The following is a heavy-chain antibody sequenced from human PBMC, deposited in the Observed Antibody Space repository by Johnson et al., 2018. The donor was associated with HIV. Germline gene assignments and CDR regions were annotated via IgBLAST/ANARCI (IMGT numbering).Heavy chain of an antibody. CDR3: ARGRERGMFDI. D-gene: IGHD5-24*01. Sequence: QVQLVESGGGLVKPGGSLRLSCAASGFTFSNAWMSWVRQAPGKGLEWVALVSFDGINKYYADSVKGRFTISRDNSKNTLYLQMNSLRAEDTAVYYCARGRERGMFDIWGQGTMVTVSS. V-gene: IGHV3-30*03. J-gene: IGHJ3*02. CDR1: GFTFSNAW. CDR2: VSFDGINK.